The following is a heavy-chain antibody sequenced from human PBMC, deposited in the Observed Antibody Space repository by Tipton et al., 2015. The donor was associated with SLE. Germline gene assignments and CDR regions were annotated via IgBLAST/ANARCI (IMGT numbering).Heavy chain of an antibody. CDR1: GFTFSNYA. J-gene: IGHJ6*02. D-gene: IGHD1-26*01. CDR3: ARVVGGYYGMDV. Sequence: SLRLSCAASGFTFSNYAMHWVRQAPGKGLEWVAVILYDGSYKYYADSAKGRFTISRDNSKSTVYLHMNSLRPEDTAVYYCARVVGGYYGMDVWGQGTTVTISS. CDR2: ILYDGSYK. V-gene: IGHV3-30*04.